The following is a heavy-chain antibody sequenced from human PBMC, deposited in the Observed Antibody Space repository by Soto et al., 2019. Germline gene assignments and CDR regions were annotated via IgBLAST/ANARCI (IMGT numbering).Heavy chain of an antibody. V-gene: IGHV1-69*05. D-gene: IGHD3-10*01. CDR3: ARGVGSGSYYNQYNWFDP. CDR1: GGTFINYA. J-gene: IGHJ5*02. CDR2: ITPIFGTR. Sequence: SVKVSCKASGGTFINYAFTWVRQAPGQGLEWMGGITPIFGTRNYAQKVQGRVTMTTDTSTSTAYMELRSLRSDDTAVYYCARGVGSGSYYNQYNWFDPWGQGTLVTVSS.